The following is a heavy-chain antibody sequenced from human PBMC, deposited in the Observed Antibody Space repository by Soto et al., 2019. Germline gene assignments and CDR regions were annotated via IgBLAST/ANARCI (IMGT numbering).Heavy chain of an antibody. Sequence: SETLSLTCAVSGGSISSGGYSWSWIRQPPGKGLEWIGYIYHSGSTFYNPSLKSRVTISVDRSKNQFSLKLNSVTAADTAVYYCARGRLVPAVNFDYWGLGTLVTVSS. CDR2: IYHSGST. CDR3: ARGRLVPAVNFDY. D-gene: IGHD2-2*01. CDR1: GGSISSGGYS. V-gene: IGHV4-30-2*01. J-gene: IGHJ4*02.